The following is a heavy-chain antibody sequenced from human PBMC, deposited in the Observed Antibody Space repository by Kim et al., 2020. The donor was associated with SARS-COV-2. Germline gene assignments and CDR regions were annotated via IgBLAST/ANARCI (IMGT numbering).Heavy chain of an antibody. CDR2: ITDSGGST. Sequence: GGSLRLSCAASGFTFSSYAMSWVRQAPGKGLEWVSSITDSGGSTSYAASVKGRFTISRDNSKNTLYLQMNSLRAEDTALYYCAKSGQLDNWGQGTLVTGAS. J-gene: IGHJ4*02. CDR1: GFTFSSYA. CDR3: AKSGQLDN. D-gene: IGHD5-12*01. V-gene: IGHV3-23*01.